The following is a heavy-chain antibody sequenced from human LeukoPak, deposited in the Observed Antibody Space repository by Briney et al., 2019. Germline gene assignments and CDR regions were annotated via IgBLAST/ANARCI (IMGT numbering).Heavy chain of an antibody. CDR3: ARQARGYSYGPLDY. D-gene: IGHD5-18*01. CDR2: IYYSGST. V-gene: IGHV4-59*01. J-gene: IGHJ4*02. CDR1: VSIXXYY. Sequence: VSIXXYYWSWIRQPPGKGLEWIGDIYYSGSTNYNPSLKSRVTISVDTSKNQFSLKLSSVTAADTAVYYCARQARGYSYGPLDYWGQGTLVTVSS.